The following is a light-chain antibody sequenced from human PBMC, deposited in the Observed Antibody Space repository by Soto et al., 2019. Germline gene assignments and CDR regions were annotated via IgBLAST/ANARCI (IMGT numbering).Light chain of an antibody. V-gene: IGKV1-39*01. CDR2: AAS. Sequence: DIQMTQSPSSLSASVGDRVTITCRASQSISNYLHWYQQKSGRAPKLLIYAASNLQSGVPSRFSGSGSGTDFTLTISSLRPEDFATYFCQQTYSSPLTFGGGTKVEIK. J-gene: IGKJ4*01. CDR3: QQTYSSPLT. CDR1: QSISNY.